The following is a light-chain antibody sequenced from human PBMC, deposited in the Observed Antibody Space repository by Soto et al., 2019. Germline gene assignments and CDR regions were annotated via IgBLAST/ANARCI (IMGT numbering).Light chain of an antibody. Sequence: DIQLTQSPSTLSASVGDRVTITCRASQSVTDWLAWYQQKPEKAPTLLIYDASSLQSGVPSRFRGSGSGTEFSLTISNLPPEDFATYYCQQYYRSCTFGQGTKVEIK. CDR1: QSVTDW. CDR3: QQYYRSCT. V-gene: IGKV1-5*01. CDR2: DAS. J-gene: IGKJ2*02.